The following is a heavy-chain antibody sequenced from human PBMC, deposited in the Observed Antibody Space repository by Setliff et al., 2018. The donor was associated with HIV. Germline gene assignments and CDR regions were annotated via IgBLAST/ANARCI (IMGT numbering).Heavy chain of an antibody. CDR1: GGSISSGSYY. D-gene: IGHD1-26*01. J-gene: IGHJ4*02. CDR3: ARGGSGSPFDY. CDR2: IYTSGST. Sequence: SETLSLTCTVSGGSISSGSYYWSWIRQPAGKGLEWIGRIYTSGSTNYNPSLKSRVTISVDTSKNQFSLKLSSVTAADTAVYYCARGGSGSPFDYWGQGTMVTVSS. V-gene: IGHV4-61*02.